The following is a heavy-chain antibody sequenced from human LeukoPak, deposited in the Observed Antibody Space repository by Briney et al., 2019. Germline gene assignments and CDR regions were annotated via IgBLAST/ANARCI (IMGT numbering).Heavy chain of an antibody. Sequence: GVSLRLSCAASGVTVSNNYMNWVRQAPGKGLEWVSLIYSGGSTYYADSVKGRFTISRDNSKNTLYLQMNSLRAEDTAVYYCARDPPAVAANTYGWGQGTLVTVSS. D-gene: IGHD6-6*01. J-gene: IGHJ4*02. CDR2: IYSGGST. CDR3: ARDPPAVAANTYG. V-gene: IGHV3-66*01. CDR1: GVTVSNNY.